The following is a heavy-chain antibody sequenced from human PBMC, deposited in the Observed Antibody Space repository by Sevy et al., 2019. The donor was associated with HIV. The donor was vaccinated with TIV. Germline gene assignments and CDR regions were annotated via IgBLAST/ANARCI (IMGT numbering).Heavy chain of an antibody. J-gene: IGHJ1*01. V-gene: IGHV3-73*01. CDR1: GFTFSGSA. Sequence: GGSLRLSCAASGFTFSGSAMHWVRQASGKGLEWVGRIRSKANSYATAYAASVKGRFTISRDDSKNTAYLQMNSLKTEDTAVYYCTRRRTGYTMFQHWGQSTLVTVSS. CDR2: IRSKANSYAT. CDR3: TRRRTGYTMFQH. D-gene: IGHD6-13*01.